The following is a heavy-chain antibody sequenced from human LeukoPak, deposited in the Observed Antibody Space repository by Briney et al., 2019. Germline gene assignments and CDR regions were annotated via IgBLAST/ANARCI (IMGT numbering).Heavy chain of an antibody. CDR1: GFTFTIFG. CDR2: IDARSGIT. D-gene: IGHD3-3*01. V-gene: IGHV3-48*01. CDR3: ARTYDFGRGPPGDAFDN. Sequence: GGSLRLSCAASGFTFTIFGLNWIRQAPGKGPEWVSYIDARSGITYYADSVQGRFTLSRDNARESVFLQMDSLRVDDTAVYYCARTYDFGRGPPGDAFDNWGPGTWVIVSS. J-gene: IGHJ3*02.